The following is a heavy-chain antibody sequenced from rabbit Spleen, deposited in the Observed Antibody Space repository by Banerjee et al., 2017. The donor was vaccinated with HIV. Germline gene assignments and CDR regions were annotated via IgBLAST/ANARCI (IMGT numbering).Heavy chain of an antibody. V-gene: IGHV1S45*01. CDR2: IYTGNGKN. CDR1: GFDLSTYW. CDR3: TRDDGSGHYIDGYFNL. D-gene: IGHD1-1*01. J-gene: IGHJ4*01. Sequence: QEQLVESGGDLVKPGTSLTLTCTASGFDLSTYWMYWVRQAPGKGLEWIGFIYTGNGKNYYASWAKGRFTISKTSSTTVTLQVTSLTAADTATYFCTRDDGSGHYIDGYFNLWGQGTLVTVS.